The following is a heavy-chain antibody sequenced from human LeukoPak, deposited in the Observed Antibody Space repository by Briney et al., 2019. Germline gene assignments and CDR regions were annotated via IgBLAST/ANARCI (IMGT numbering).Heavy chain of an antibody. J-gene: IGHJ4*02. D-gene: IGHD5-24*01. Sequence: SETLSLTCTVSGDSTSSGVYDSGWIRQPPGKGLEWSGSFYYSGSLYYNPSLKSRVTISVDTSKNQFSLKLSSVSAADTAVYYCARRRDGHNLYYSDYWGQGILVTVSS. CDR1: GDSTSSGVYD. CDR2: FYYSGSL. CDR3: ARRRDGHNLYYSDY. V-gene: IGHV4-39*01.